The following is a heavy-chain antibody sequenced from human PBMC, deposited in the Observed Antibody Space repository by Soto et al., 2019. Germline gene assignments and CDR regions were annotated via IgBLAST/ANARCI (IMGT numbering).Heavy chain of an antibody. CDR2: ISPGSRYP. CDR1: GFTFGDSY. D-gene: IGHD2-15*01. J-gene: IGHJ5*02. Sequence: XESLSLSFAVSGFTFGDSYMSWIRQAPGKGLEWLSYISPGSRYPAYADSVKGRFTISRDNAKRSLYLQMMSLTAEDTAIYYCVRGGGGGLFDPWGQGTMVTVSS. V-gene: IGHV3-11*06. CDR3: VRGGGGGLFDP.